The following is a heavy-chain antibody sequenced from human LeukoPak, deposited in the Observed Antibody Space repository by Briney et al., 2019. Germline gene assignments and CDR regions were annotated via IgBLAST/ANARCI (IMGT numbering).Heavy chain of an antibody. Sequence: GGSLRLSCAASGFTFTNYPMNWVRQSPGKGLEWVSSISGSSSYIYYAGSLKGRFTISRDNAKNSLYLQMDSLRAEDTAVYYCARVLGGSSRYFDLWGRGALVTVSS. CDR1: GFTFTNYP. J-gene: IGHJ2*01. CDR2: ISGSSSYI. D-gene: IGHD2-15*01. V-gene: IGHV3-21*06. CDR3: ARVLGGSSRYFDL.